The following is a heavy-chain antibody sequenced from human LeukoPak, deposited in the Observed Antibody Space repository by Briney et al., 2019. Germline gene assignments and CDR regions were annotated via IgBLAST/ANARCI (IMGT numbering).Heavy chain of an antibody. Sequence: GASVKVSCKASGYTFSTSGISWVRQAPGQGLEWMGWISAYNGNTNYAQKVQGRVTMTTDTSTSTAYMELRSLRSDDTAVYYCARRPLYGDYRKSLDYWGQGTLVTVSS. V-gene: IGHV1-18*01. J-gene: IGHJ4*02. CDR1: GYTFSTSG. D-gene: IGHD4-17*01. CDR3: ARRPLYGDYRKSLDY. CDR2: ISAYNGNT.